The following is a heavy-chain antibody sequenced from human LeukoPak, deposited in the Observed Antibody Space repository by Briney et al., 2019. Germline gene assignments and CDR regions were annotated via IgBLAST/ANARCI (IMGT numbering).Heavy chain of an antibody. CDR3: ARLPYCSSTSCYTSHHYYYYMDV. CDR2: IYHSGST. D-gene: IGHD2-2*02. Sequence: SETLSLTCAVSGYSISSGYHWGWIRQPPGKGLEWIGSIYHSGSTYYNPSLKSRVTISVDTSKNQFSLKLSSVTAADTAVYYCARLPYCSSTSCYTSHHYYYYMDVWGKGTTVTVSS. CDR1: GYSISSGYH. J-gene: IGHJ6*03. V-gene: IGHV4-38-2*01.